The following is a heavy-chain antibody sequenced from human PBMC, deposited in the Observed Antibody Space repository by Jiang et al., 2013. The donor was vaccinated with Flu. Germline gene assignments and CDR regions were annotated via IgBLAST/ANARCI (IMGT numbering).Heavy chain of an antibody. CDR1: GFTFSSYS. CDR3: ARDVKKQQLVRAYYYYGMDV. Sequence: RLSCAASGFTFSSYSMNWVRQAPGKGLEWVSSISSSSSYIYYADSVKGRFTISRDNAKNSLYLQMNSLRAEDTAVYYCARDVKKQQLVRAYYYYGMDVWGQGTTVTVSS. V-gene: IGHV3-21*01. D-gene: IGHD6-13*01. CDR2: ISSSSSYI. J-gene: IGHJ6*02.